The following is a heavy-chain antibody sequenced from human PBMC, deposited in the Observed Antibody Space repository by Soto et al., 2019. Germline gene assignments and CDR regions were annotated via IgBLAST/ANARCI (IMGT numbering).Heavy chain of an antibody. CDR1: GYTFTTYG. CDR2: INPLKGDT. Sequence: QAQLVQSGGEMKKAGASVKVSCKASGYTFTTYGITWVRQAPGQGLDWMGWINPLKGDTKSAANFQDRVTMNTDTSTRTAYMELRSRRSDDTAVYYCARVKVPAAVLGAFDVWGQGTLVTVAS. J-gene: IGHJ3*01. CDR3: ARVKVPAAVLGAFDV. D-gene: IGHD2-2*01. V-gene: IGHV1-18*01.